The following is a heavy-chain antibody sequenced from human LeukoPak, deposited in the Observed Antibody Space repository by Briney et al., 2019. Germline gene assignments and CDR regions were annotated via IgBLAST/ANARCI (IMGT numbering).Heavy chain of an antibody. CDR1: GGSISSGDYY. CDR2: IYYSGST. Sequence: PAQTLSLTCTVSGGSISSGDYYWSWIRQPPGKGLEWIGYIYYSGSTYYNPSLKSRVTISVDTSKNQFSLKLSSVTAADTAVYYCASVPLRYCRGGSCYSFPFDYWGQGTLVTVSS. V-gene: IGHV4-30-4*01. J-gene: IGHJ4*02. D-gene: IGHD2-15*01. CDR3: ASVPLRYCRGGSCYSFPFDY.